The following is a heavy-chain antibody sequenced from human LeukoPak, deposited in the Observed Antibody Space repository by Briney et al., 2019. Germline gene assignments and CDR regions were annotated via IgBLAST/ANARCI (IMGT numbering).Heavy chain of an antibody. CDR1: GFTFSSYA. CDR2: ISGSGGST. V-gene: IGHV3-23*01. J-gene: IGHJ6*03. CDR3: ARVPKVDVLDYYMDV. Sequence: GGSLRLSCAASGFTFSSYAMSWVRQAPGKGLEWVSAISGSGGSTYYADSVKGRFTISRDNSKNTLYLQMNSLRAEDTAVYYCARVPKVDVLDYYMDVWGKGTTVTVSS. D-gene: IGHD3-9*01.